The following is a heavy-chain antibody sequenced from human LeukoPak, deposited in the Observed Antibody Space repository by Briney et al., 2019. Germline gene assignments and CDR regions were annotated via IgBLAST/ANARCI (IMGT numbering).Heavy chain of an antibody. J-gene: IGHJ4*02. CDR1: GGSISSGDYY. CDR3: ARDYGGNPDSSYFDY. Sequence: PWETLSLTCTVSGGSISSGDYYWSWIRQPPGKGLEWIGYIYYSGSTYYNPSLKSRVTISVDTSKNQFSLKLSSVTAADTAVYYCARDYGGNPDSSYFDYWGQGTLVTVSS. CDR2: IYYSGST. D-gene: IGHD4-23*01. V-gene: IGHV4-30-4*08.